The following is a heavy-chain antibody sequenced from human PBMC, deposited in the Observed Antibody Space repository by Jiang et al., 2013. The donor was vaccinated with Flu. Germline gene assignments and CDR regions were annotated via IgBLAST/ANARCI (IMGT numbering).Heavy chain of an antibody. Sequence: VISYDGSNQYYADSVKGRFTISRDSSKNMLYLQMDSLRPEDTAVYYCARGYCSGGVCQGYFQYWGQGTLVTVSS. D-gene: IGHD2-8*02. CDR3: ARGYCSGGVCQGYFQY. CDR2: ISYDGSNQ. V-gene: IGHV3-30-3*01. J-gene: IGHJ1*01.